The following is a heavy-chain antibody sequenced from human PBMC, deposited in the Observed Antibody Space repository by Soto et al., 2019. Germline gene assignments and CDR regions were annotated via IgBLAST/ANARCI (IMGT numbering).Heavy chain of an antibody. V-gene: IGHV1-8*01. Sequence: QLQLVQSGAEVKKPGASVKVSCKASGYSFSDYDINWVRQATGQGPAWMGWMNPNSGNTGYAQKFQGRVTMTRNTSINTAYMELSSLGSEDTAVYYCARDNRYNWNDEGWFDPWGQGTLVTVSS. CDR3: ARDNRYNWNDEGWFDP. J-gene: IGHJ5*02. CDR1: GYSFSDYD. CDR2: MNPNSGNT. D-gene: IGHD1-20*01.